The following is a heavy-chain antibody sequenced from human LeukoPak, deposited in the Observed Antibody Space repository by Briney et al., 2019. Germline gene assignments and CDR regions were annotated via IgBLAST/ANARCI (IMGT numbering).Heavy chain of an antibody. Sequence: ASVKVSCKPSAYTFTSYYLHCEREAPGQGLEWMGIINPSGGSRSHAQKFQGRVTMTRDTSTSTVYMELSSLRSEDTAVYYCARSHSYYYDTSGYYSDYCGHGTLVTVSS. D-gene: IGHD3-22*01. CDR3: ARSHSYYYDTSGYYSDY. CDR1: AYTFTSYY. J-gene: IGHJ4*01. V-gene: IGHV1-46*01. CDR2: INPSGGSR.